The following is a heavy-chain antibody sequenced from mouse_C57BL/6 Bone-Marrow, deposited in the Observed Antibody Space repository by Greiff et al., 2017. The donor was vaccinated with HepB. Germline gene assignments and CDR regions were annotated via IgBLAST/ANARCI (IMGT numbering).Heavy chain of an antibody. Sequence: DVQLQESGGGLVKPGGSLKLSCAASGFTFSDYGMHWVRQAPEKGLEWVAYISSGSSTIYYADTVKGRFTISRDNAKNTLFLQMTSLRSEDTAMYYCAREFTTVVAPYAMDYWGQGTSVTVSS. D-gene: IGHD1-1*01. CDR2: ISSGSSTI. V-gene: IGHV5-17*01. CDR1: GFTFSDYG. CDR3: AREFTTVVAPYAMDY. J-gene: IGHJ4*01.